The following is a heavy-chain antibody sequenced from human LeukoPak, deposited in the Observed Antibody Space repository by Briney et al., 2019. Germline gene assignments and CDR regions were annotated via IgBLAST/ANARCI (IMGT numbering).Heavy chain of an antibody. D-gene: IGHD3-3*01. J-gene: IGHJ4*02. V-gene: IGHV4-39*07. CDR2: IYYSGST. Sequence: SETLSLTCTVSGGSISSSSYYWGWIRQPPGKGLEWIGSIYYSGSTYYNPSLKSRVTISVDTSKNQFSLMLTSVTAADTAVYYCARGVVITGLDYWGQGTLVTVSS. CDR1: GGSISSSSYY. CDR3: ARGVVITGLDY.